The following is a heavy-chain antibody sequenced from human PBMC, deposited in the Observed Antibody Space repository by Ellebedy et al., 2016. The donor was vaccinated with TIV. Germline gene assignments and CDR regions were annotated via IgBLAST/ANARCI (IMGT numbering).Heavy chain of an antibody. CDR2: IIPILGIA. D-gene: IGHD3-3*01. V-gene: IGHV1-69*10. CDR1: GGTFSSYA. Sequence: ASVKVSCKASGGTFSSYAISWVRQAPGQGLEWMGGIIPILGIANYAQKFQGRVTMTRDTSTSTVYMELSSLRSEDTAVYYCARGGFLEWLTFFDSWGQGTLVTVSS. CDR3: ARGGFLEWLTFFDS. J-gene: IGHJ4*02.